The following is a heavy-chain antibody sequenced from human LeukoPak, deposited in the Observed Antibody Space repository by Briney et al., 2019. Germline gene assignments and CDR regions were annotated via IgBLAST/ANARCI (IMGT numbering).Heavy chain of an antibody. D-gene: IGHD4-17*01. CDR3: ARDDYGGTFDAFDI. V-gene: IGHV3-48*03. CDR1: GFTFGYYE. J-gene: IGHJ3*02. Sequence: GGSLRLSCAASGFTFGYYEMNWVRQAPGKGLEWVSYIGSGGGSIYYADSVRGRFTSSRDNAKKSLYLQMNSLRVEDTAVYYCARDDYGGTFDAFDIWGQGAMVTVSS. CDR2: IGSGGGSI.